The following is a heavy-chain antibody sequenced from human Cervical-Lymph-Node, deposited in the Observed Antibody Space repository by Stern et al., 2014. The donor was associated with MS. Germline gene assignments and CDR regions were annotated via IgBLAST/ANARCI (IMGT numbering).Heavy chain of an antibody. CDR1: GASVSSDTYY. CDR3: ARDHAGGYFDTSAYYSVNWFDP. J-gene: IGHJ5*01. Sequence: QVQLQESGPGLLPPSETLSLTCTVSGASVSSDTYYWSWIRQSPGKGLEWIGYVHYSGSTNYNPSLKSRVTILVDTSMNKFSLKLSSMTAADTAVYYCARDHAGGYFDTSAYYSVNWFDPWGQGTLVTVSS. CDR2: VHYSGST. V-gene: IGHV4-61*01. D-gene: IGHD3-22*01.